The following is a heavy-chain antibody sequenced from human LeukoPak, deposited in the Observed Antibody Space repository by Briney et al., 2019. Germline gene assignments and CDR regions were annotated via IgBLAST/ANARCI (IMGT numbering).Heavy chain of an antibody. CDR3: ARYYDTEYYFDY. Sequence: GGSLRLSCAASGFTFSSYAMGWVRQAPGKGLEWVSAISGSGGSTYYADSVKGRFTISRDNSKNTLYLQMNSLRAEDTAVYYCARYYDTEYYFDYWGQGTLVTVSS. CDR1: GFTFSSYA. V-gene: IGHV3-23*01. D-gene: IGHD3-22*01. J-gene: IGHJ4*02. CDR2: ISGSGGST.